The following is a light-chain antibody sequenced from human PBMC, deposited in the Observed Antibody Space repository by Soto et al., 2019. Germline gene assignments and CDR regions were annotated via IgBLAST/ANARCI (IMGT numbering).Light chain of an antibody. CDR2: GAF. CDR1: QRVSSN. J-gene: IGKJ2*01. CDR3: QQYNIWDPALYT. Sequence: ETVMTQSPATLSGSPAETATLSCTASQRVSSNLAWYQQKPGQAARRLFCGAFTRATGMAARSSCSGSGTEFTLTISSMQFDDFAVYYCQQYNIWDPALYTFGQGTKVDI. V-gene: IGKV3-15*01.